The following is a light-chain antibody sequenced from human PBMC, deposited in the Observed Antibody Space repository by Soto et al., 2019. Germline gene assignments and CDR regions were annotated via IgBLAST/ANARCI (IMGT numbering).Light chain of an antibody. J-gene: IGLJ1*01. CDR2: EVS. CDR1: SSDVGGYNY. V-gene: IGLV2-8*01. Sequence: QSALTQPPSASGSPGQSVTISCTGTSSDVGGYNYVSWYQQHPGKAPKLMIYEVSKRPLGVPDRFSGSKSGNTASLTVSGLQAEDEADYYCSSYAGSNNFVFGTGTKVTV. CDR3: SSYAGSNNFV.